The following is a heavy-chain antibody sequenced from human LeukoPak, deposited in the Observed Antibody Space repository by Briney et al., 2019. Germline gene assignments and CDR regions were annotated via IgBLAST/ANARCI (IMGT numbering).Heavy chain of an antibody. J-gene: IGHJ3*02. Sequence: GGSLRLSCAASGFTFISYWMSWVRQAPGKGLEWVANIKQDGSEKYYVDSVKGRFTISRDNAKNSLYLQMNSLRAEDTAVYYCARVLRGAVPDAFDIWGQGTMVTVSS. CDR3: ARVLRGAVPDAFDI. CDR1: GFTFISYW. V-gene: IGHV3-7*01. CDR2: IKQDGSEK. D-gene: IGHD2-15*01.